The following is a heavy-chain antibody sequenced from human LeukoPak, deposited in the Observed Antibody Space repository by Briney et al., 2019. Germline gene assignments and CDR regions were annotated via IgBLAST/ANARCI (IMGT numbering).Heavy chain of an antibody. V-gene: IGHV3-23*01. CDR3: AKIHTDLCVGKSYNDY. CDR1: GFTLSSYA. D-gene: IGHD3-10*01. Sequence: GGSLRLSCPASGFTLSSYAMSWVRQAHGKGLEWVAAISGSGGCTFYADSVEGRFTISRDNSKHTLYLQMNSQRAGDTAVYYWAKIHTDLCVGKSYNDYWGQGTLVTVSS. J-gene: IGHJ4*02. CDR2: ISGSGGCT.